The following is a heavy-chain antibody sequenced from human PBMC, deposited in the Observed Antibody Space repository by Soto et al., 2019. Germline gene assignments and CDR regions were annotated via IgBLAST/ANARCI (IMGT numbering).Heavy chain of an antibody. Sequence: ESLKISCKGSGYSFTTYWIGWVRQMPGKGLEWMGLIYPDDSDIRYSPSFQGQVTISADKSTNTAYLQWSSLKASDTGMYYCARWDTAYYYYYAMDVWGQGTRDSGSS. CDR1: GYSFTTYW. CDR3: ARWDTAYYYYYAMDV. J-gene: IGHJ6*01. V-gene: IGHV5-51*01. CDR2: IYPDDSDI. D-gene: IGHD5-18*01.